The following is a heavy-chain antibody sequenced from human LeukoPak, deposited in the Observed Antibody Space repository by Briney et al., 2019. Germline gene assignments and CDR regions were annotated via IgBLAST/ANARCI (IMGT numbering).Heavy chain of an antibody. CDR3: ARLKATVSIHAYFDS. J-gene: IGHJ4*02. Sequence: SETLSLTCTVSGGSISSYYWSWIRQPPGKGLEWIGYIDHSGSTNYNPSLKSRVSISSDTSKNQFSLELSSVTAADTAVYYCARLKATVSIHAYFDSWGQGTLVTVSS. CDR1: GGSISSYY. V-gene: IGHV4-59*01. D-gene: IGHD4-17*01. CDR2: IDHSGST.